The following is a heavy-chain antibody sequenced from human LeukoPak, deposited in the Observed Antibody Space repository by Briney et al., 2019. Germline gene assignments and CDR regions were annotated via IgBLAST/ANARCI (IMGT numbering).Heavy chain of an antibody. D-gene: IGHD3-3*01. CDR1: GYTFTSYD. CDR3: ARDGNDFWSGYYPYNWFDP. CDR2: MNPNSGNT. J-gene: IGHJ5*02. V-gene: IGHV1-8*03. Sequence: ASVKVSCKASGYTFTSYDINWVRQATGQGLEWMGWMNPNSGNTGYAQKFQGRVSITRNTSISTAYMELSSLRSEDTAVYYCARDGNDFWSGYYPYNWFDPWGQGTLVTVSS.